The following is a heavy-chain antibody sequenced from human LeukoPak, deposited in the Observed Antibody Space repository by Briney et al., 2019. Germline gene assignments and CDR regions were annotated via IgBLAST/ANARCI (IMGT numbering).Heavy chain of an antibody. Sequence: GGSLRLSCAASGFTFSSYWMSWVRQAPGKGLEWVANIKQDGSEKYYVDSVKGRFTISRDNAKNSLYLQMNSLRAEDTAVYYCARERGYCSSTSCYAGYYYGMGVWGKGTTVTVSS. CDR2: IKQDGSEK. J-gene: IGHJ6*04. V-gene: IGHV3-7*03. CDR3: ARERGYCSSTSCYAGYYYGMGV. D-gene: IGHD2-2*01. CDR1: GFTFSSYW.